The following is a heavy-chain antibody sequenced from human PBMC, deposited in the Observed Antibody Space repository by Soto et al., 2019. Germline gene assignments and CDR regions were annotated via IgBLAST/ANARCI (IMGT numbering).Heavy chain of an antibody. V-gene: IGHV1-69*01. CDR2: IIPIFGTA. J-gene: IGHJ6*02. CDR1: GGTFSSYA. Sequence: QVQLVQSGAEVKKPGSSVKVSCKASGGTFSSYAISWVRQAPGQGLEWMGGIIPIFGTANYAQKFQGRVTITADESTSTAYMELSSLRSEDTAVYYCARGFDYYDSSGYQWGRGYYYYGMDVWGQGTMVTVSS. CDR3: ARGFDYYDSSGYQWGRGYYYYGMDV. D-gene: IGHD3-22*01.